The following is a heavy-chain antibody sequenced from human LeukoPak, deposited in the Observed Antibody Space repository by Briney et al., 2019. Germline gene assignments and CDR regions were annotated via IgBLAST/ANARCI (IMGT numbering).Heavy chain of an antibody. CDR2: INPNSGGT. Sequence: ASVKVSYKASEYTFTGYYMHWVRQAPGPGLEWMGWINPNSGGTNNAQKFQGRVTMTRDTSISTAYMELSRLRSDDTAVYYCARAVTRSSWYDYWGQGTLVTVSS. J-gene: IGHJ4*02. V-gene: IGHV1-2*02. CDR1: EYTFTGYY. D-gene: IGHD6-13*01. CDR3: ARAVTRSSWYDY.